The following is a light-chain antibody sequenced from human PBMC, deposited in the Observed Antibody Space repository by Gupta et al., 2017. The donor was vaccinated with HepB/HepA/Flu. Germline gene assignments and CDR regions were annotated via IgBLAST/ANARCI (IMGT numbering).Light chain of an antibody. J-gene: IGKJ3*01. CDR3: QQSYLTPFT. Sequence: DIQMTQSPSSLSAPVGDRVTITCRASETIRNYLNWYQQKPEKAPKLLIYAATSLQSGVPSRFSGGGFGTDFTLTISSLQPEDFATYYCQQSYLTPFTFGPGTKVDIK. CDR2: AAT. CDR1: ETIRNY. V-gene: IGKV1-39*01.